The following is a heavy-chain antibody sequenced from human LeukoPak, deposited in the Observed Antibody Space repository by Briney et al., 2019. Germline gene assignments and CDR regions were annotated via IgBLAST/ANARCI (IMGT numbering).Heavy chain of an antibody. J-gene: IGHJ5*02. V-gene: IGHV4-59*01. CDR3: AREGAAAGTRWFDP. D-gene: IGHD6-13*01. CDR1: GGSISSYY. Sequence: PSETLSLTCTVSGGSISSYYWSWIRQPPGKGLEWIGNIYYSGSTNYNPSLKSRVTISVDTSKNQFSLKLSSVTAADTAVYYCAREGAAAGTRWFDPWGQGTLVTVSS. CDR2: IYYSGST.